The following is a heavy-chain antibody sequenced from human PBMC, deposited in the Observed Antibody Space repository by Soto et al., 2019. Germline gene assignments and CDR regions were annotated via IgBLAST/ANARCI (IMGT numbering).Heavy chain of an antibody. D-gene: IGHD3-22*01. Sequence: EVQLVESGGGLVQPGGSLRLSCAASGFTFSTYKMNWVRQAPGKGLEWVSYIRSSSSTIYYADSVKGRFTISRDNAKNSLYLQMNSLRDEDTAVYYCARDAYDYDDTSGYYRHWGQGTLVTVSS. CDR1: GFTFSTYK. CDR2: IRSSSSTI. V-gene: IGHV3-48*02. J-gene: IGHJ4*02. CDR3: ARDAYDYDDTSGYYRH.